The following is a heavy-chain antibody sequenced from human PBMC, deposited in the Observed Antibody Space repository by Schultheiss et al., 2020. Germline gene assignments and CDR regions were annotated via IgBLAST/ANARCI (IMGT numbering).Heavy chain of an antibody. J-gene: IGHJ6*02. CDR3: ARGGCIAAAAAHYYGMDV. CDR2: INAGNGNT. V-gene: IGHV1-3*01. CDR1: GYTFTSYA. D-gene: IGHD6-13*01. Sequence: ASVKVSCKASGYTFTSYAMHWVRQAPGQRLEWMGWINAGNGNTKYSQKFQGRVTITRDTSASTAYMELSSLRSEDTAVYYCARGGCIAAAAAHYYGMDVWGQGTTVNVYS.